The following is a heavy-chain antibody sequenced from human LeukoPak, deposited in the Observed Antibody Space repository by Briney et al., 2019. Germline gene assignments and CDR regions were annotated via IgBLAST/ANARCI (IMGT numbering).Heavy chain of an antibody. D-gene: IGHD3-3*01. V-gene: IGHV1-2*02. CDR3: TRDLDLSTEGFSGVAPMGAY. Sequence: ASVKVSCKASGYIFNAYYMQWVRQAPGQGLEWMGWINPNSGGTKYAQKFHGRVTMTRDRSMRVVYMELSRLTSDDTAVYYCTRDLDLSTEGFSGVAPMGAYWGQGSLVTVSS. J-gene: IGHJ4*02. CDR2: INPNSGGT. CDR1: GYIFNAYY.